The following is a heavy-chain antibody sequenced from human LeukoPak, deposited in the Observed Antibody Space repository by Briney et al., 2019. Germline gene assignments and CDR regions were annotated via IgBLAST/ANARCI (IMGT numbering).Heavy chain of an antibody. J-gene: IGHJ4*02. CDR2: INQDGSKK. CDR1: GLSFSGYW. D-gene: IGHD7-27*01. V-gene: IGHV3-7*03. Sequence: GGSLRLSCTASGLSFSGYWMTWVRQTPGKGLEWVANINQDGSKKSYVDSVRGRFTISRDSAKNSLYLQMNSLRAEDTAVYYCAKDGGLWVSAHWGDSWGRGTLVTVSS. CDR3: AKDGGLWVSAHWGDS.